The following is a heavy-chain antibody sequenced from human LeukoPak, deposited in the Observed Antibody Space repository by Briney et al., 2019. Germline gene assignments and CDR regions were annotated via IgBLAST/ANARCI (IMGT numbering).Heavy chain of an antibody. Sequence: SETLSLTCTVSGGSISSSSYYWGWIRQPPGKGLEWIGSINYSGSTYYNPSLKSRVTISVDTSKNQFSLKLSSVTAADTAVYYCARHARPSVDTEGWFDPWGQGTLVTVSS. J-gene: IGHJ5*02. CDR3: ARHARPSVDTEGWFDP. CDR2: INYSGST. CDR1: GGSISSSSYY. V-gene: IGHV4-39*01. D-gene: IGHD5-18*01.